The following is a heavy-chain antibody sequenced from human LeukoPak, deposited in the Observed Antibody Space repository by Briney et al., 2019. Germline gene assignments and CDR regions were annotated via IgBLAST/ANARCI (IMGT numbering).Heavy chain of an antibody. Sequence: PSETLSLTCTVSGGSISSSSYYWGWIRQPPGKGLEWIGSIYYSGSTYYNPSLKSRVTISVDTSKNQFSLKLSSVTAADTAVYYRARVYCSSTSCYLDYWGQGTLVTVSS. CDR3: ARVYCSSTSCYLDY. CDR2: IYYSGST. J-gene: IGHJ4*02. V-gene: IGHV4-39*07. CDR1: GGSISSSSYY. D-gene: IGHD2-2*01.